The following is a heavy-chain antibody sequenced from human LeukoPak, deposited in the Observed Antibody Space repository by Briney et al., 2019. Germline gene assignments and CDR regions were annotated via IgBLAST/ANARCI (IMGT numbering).Heavy chain of an antibody. CDR1: GGSISSGGYY. J-gene: IGHJ4*02. Sequence: SETLSLTCTVSGGSISSGGYYWSWIRQPPGKGLEWIGYIYYSGSTYYNPSLKSRVTISVDTSKNQFSLKLSSVTAADTAVYYCARVPDGYNLYFDYWGQGTLVTVSS. V-gene: IGHV4-31*03. CDR2: IYYSGST. D-gene: IGHD5-24*01. CDR3: ARVPDGYNLYFDY.